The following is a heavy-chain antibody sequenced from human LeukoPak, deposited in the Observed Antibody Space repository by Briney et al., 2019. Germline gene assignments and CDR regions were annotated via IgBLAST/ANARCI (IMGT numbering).Heavy chain of an antibody. D-gene: IGHD3-16*01. V-gene: IGHV1-2*02. CDR1: GYTFTGYY. J-gene: IGHJ4*02. CDR2: INPNSGGT. Sequence: GASVKVSCKASGYTFTGYYMHWVRQAPGQGLEWMGWINPNSGGTNYAQKFQGRVTMTRGTSISTAYMELSRLRSDDTAVYYCARDNDSRDPPHFDYWGQGTLVTVSS. CDR3: ARDNDSRDPPHFDY.